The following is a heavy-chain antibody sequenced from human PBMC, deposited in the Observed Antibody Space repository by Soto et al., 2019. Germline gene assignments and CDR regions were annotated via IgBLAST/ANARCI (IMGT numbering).Heavy chain of an antibody. CDR1: GGTSTRYA. V-gene: IGHV1-69*06. Sequence: QERLVQSGAEVRKPGSSVKVSCKVTGGTSTRYAINWVRQAPGQGLEWMGGIVPMFGTSKYAQKFQGRVTITADTSTNIAYMELRSLRSVDTAVYYCNRGSEYDFWIGYLWGQGTLVSVSS. D-gene: IGHD3-3*01. CDR2: IVPMFGTS. CDR3: NRGSEYDFWIGYL. J-gene: IGHJ4*02.